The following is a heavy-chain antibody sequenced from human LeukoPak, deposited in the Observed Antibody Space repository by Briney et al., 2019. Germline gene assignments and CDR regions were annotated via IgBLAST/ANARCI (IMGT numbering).Heavy chain of an antibody. CDR1: GFTFDDYG. V-gene: IGHV3-20*04. J-gene: IGHJ4*02. CDR3: ARMVWSSGYSSSSRFDY. Sequence: GGSLRLSCAASGFTFDDYGMSWVRQAPGKGLEWVSGINWNGGSTGYADSVKGRFTISRDNAKNSLYLQMNSLRAEDTALYYCARMVWSSGYSSSSRFDYWGQGTLVTVSS. D-gene: IGHD6-6*01. CDR2: INWNGGST.